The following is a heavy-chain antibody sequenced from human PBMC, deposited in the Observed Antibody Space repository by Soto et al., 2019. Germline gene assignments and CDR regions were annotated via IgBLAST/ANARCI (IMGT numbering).Heavy chain of an antibody. D-gene: IGHD4-4*01. CDR1: GFTFSVYG. J-gene: IGHJ4*02. CDR3: ARKFWPHSFDL. Sequence: QVQLVESGGGVVQPGGSLRLSCVASGFTFSVYGMNWVRQAPGKGLEWVAVIWFDGKKQYYADSVKGRITISRDNSNNTLYLHMTSLRAEDTAVYYYARKFWPHSFDLWGQGTLVTVSS. CDR2: IWFDGKKQ. V-gene: IGHV3-33*01.